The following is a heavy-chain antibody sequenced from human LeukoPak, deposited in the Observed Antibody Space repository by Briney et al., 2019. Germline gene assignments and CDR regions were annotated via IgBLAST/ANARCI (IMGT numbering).Heavy chain of an antibody. Sequence: GGSLRLSCAASGFTFSSYAMNWVRQAPGKGLEWVSTISDSGGRAYYADSVKGRVTISRDNSKNTLYLQMNSLRAEDTAVYYCARAASGWQWLETYFDYWGQGTLVTVSS. D-gene: IGHD6-19*01. CDR3: ARAASGWQWLETYFDY. CDR2: ISDSGGRA. CDR1: GFTFSSYA. J-gene: IGHJ4*02. V-gene: IGHV3-23*01.